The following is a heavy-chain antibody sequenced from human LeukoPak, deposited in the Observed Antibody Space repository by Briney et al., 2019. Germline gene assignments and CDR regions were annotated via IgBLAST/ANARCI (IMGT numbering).Heavy chain of an antibody. V-gene: IGHV3-21*01. CDR3: AGQDMVRGVIDY. CDR1: GFTFSSYS. D-gene: IGHD3-10*01. J-gene: IGHJ4*02. Sequence: GGSLRLSCAASGFTFSSYSMNWVRQAPGKGLEWVSSISGSSSYIYYADSVKGRFTISRDNAKNSLYLQMNSLRAEDTAVYYCAGQDMVRGVIDYWGQGTLVTVSS. CDR2: ISGSSSYI.